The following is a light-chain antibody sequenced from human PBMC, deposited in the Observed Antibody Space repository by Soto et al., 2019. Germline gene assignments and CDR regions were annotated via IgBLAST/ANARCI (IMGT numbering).Light chain of an antibody. CDR3: QQYNSYWT. Sequence: DIQMTQSPSTLSASVGDRVTITSRASQSIRSWLAWYQQKPGKAPKLLIYKASSLDSGVPSRFNGSGSGTEFTLTISRLQPDDFATYYCQQYNSYWTFGQGTKVEIK. CDR1: QSIRSW. CDR2: KAS. J-gene: IGKJ1*01. V-gene: IGKV1-5*03.